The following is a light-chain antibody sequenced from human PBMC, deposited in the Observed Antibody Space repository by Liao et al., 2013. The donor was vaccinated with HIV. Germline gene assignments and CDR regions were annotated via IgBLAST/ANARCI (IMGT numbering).Light chain of an antibody. J-gene: IGLJ3*02. CDR2: HDT. V-gene: IGLV3-21*01. CDR1: SIGSKS. CDR3: QSALGV. Sequence: SYELTQPSSLSVAPGKTARMTCGGNSIGSKSVHWYQQKPGQAPVLVISHDTDRPSGIPERFSGSSSGTKVTLTISGVLAEDEADYYCQSALGVFGGGTKLTVL.